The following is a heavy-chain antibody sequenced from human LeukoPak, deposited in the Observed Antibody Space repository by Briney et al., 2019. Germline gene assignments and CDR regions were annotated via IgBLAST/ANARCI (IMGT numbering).Heavy chain of an antibody. V-gene: IGHV1-2*02. Sequence: ASVKVSCKASGYTFTGYYMHWVRQAPGQGLEWMGWINPSSGRTNYAQNFQDRVAMTRDTSISTAYMELSSLRSDDTAVYYCARMVPFVRKAKEILVVAAAGRNWFDPWGQGTLVTVSS. D-gene: IGHD6-13*01. CDR2: INPSSGRT. J-gene: IGHJ5*02. CDR3: ARMVPFVRKAKEILVVAAAGRNWFDP. CDR1: GYTFTGYY.